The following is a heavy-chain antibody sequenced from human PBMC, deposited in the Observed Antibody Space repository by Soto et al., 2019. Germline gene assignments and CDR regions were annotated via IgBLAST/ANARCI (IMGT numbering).Heavy chain of an antibody. Sequence: EVKLVESGGKLVQPGGSLRLSCAASGFTFSAYGMNWVSQAPGKGLEWVSYISNAASSKYYADSVKCRFTVSRDNAKGSLYLQMDSLRAEDTAVYYCARGDWSSGYWGQGTLVTVSS. CDR3: ARGDWSSGY. V-gene: IGHV3-48*01. D-gene: IGHD1-1*01. J-gene: IGHJ4*02. CDR1: GFTFSAYG. CDR2: ISNAASSK.